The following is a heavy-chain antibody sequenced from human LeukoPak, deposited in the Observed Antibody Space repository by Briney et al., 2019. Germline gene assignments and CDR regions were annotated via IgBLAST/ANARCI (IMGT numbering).Heavy chain of an antibody. D-gene: IGHD6-13*01. CDR3: TSTRIAAAGTFDY. Sequence: GASVKVSCKASGYTFTSYDINWVRQATGQGLEWMGWMNPNSGNTGYAQKFQGRVTMTRNTSISTAYMELSSLRSEDTAVYYCTSTRIAAAGTFDYWGQGTLVTVSS. V-gene: IGHV1-8*01. CDR2: MNPNSGNT. J-gene: IGHJ4*02. CDR1: GYTFTSYD.